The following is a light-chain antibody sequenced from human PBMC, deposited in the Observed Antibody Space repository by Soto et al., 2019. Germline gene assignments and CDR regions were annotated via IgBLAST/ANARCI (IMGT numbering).Light chain of an antibody. CDR3: QRSYSTPIT. Sequence: DIQMTQSPSTLSGSVGDRVTITCRASQTISSWLAWYQQKPGKAPKVLIYAASSLQSGVPSRFSGSGSGTDFTLTINSLQPEDFATYSCQRSYSTPITSGPGTRLQI. CDR1: QTISSW. J-gene: IGKJ5*01. V-gene: IGKV1-39*01. CDR2: AAS.